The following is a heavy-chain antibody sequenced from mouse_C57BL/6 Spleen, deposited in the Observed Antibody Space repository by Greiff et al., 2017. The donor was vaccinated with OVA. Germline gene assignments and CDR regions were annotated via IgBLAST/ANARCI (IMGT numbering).Heavy chain of an antibody. D-gene: IGHD3-2*02. CDR3: ALDSSGREFAY. V-gene: IGHV1-54*01. CDR2: INPGRGGT. J-gene: IGHJ3*01. Sequence: QVQLKESGAELVRPGTSVKVSCKASGYAFTNYLIEWVKQRPGQGLEWIGVINPGRGGTNYNEKFKGKATLTADKSSSTAYMQLSSLTAEDSAVYFCALDSSGREFAYWGQGTLVTVSS. CDR1: GYAFTNYL.